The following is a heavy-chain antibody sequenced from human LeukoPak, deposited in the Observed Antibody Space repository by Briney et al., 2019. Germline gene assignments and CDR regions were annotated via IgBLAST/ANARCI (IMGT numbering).Heavy chain of an antibody. CDR2: INPNSGGT. D-gene: IGHD2-21*02. CDR1: GYTFTGYY. CDR3: AMTVVVTAIFDY. Sequence: GASVTVSSKAXGYTFTGYYMHWVRQAPGQGLEWMGWINPNSGGTNYAQKFQGRVTMTRDTSISTAYMELSRLRSDDTAVYYCAMTVVVTAIFDYWGQGTLVTVSS. V-gene: IGHV1-2*02. J-gene: IGHJ4*02.